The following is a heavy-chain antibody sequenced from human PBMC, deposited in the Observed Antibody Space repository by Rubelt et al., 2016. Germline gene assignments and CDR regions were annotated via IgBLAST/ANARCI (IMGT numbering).Heavy chain of an antibody. CDR3: ARRTCSGGACYFDY. J-gene: IGHJ4*02. D-gene: IGHD2-15*01. V-gene: IGHV1-3*01. Sequence: VRQAPGQRLEWMGWINAGNGNTKYSQKFQGRVTLTSDTSASTAYMELSSLRSEDTAVYYCARRTCSGGACYFDYWGQGTLVTVSS. CDR2: INAGNGNT.